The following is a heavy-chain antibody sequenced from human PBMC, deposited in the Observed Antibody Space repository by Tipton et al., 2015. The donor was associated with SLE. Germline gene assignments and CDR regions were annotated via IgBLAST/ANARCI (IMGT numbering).Heavy chain of an antibody. CDR2: IYHSGST. CDR3: AREWGDAFDI. D-gene: IGHD3-16*01. V-gene: IGHV4-59*01. Sequence: LRLSCTVSGGSISSYYWSWIRQPPGKGLEWIGSIYHSGSTYYNPSLKSRVTISVDTSKNQFSLKLSSVTAADTAVYYCAREWGDAFDIWGQGTMVTVSS. CDR1: GGSISSYY. J-gene: IGHJ3*02.